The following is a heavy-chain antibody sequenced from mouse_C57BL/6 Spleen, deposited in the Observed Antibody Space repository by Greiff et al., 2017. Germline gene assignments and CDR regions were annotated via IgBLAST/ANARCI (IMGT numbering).Heavy chain of an antibody. CDR3: ARGIYDGYWGAMDY. CDR1: GYAFSSSW. D-gene: IGHD2-3*01. Sequence: QVQLQQSGPELVKPGASVKISCKASGYAFSSSWMNWVKQRPGTGLEWIGRIYPGDGDTNYNGKFKGKATLTADKSSSTAYMQLSSLASEESSVYFCARGIYDGYWGAMDYWGQGTSVTVSS. V-gene: IGHV1-82*01. J-gene: IGHJ4*01. CDR2: IYPGDGDT.